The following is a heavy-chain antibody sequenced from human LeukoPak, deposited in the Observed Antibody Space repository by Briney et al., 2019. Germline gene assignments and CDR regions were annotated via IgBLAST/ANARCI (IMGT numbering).Heavy chain of an antibody. J-gene: IGHJ4*02. CDR3: ARVNINNWHSCDY. V-gene: IGHV4-4*02. D-gene: IGHD1-1*01. CDR2: IYHSGSP. Sequence: PSGTLSLTCAVSGASIISNNWWSWVRQPPGKGLEWIGEIYHSGSPNYNPSLKSRVTISVDKSRNHFSLNLSSVTAADTAVYYCARVNINNWHSCDYWGQGTLVTASS. CDR1: GASIISNNW.